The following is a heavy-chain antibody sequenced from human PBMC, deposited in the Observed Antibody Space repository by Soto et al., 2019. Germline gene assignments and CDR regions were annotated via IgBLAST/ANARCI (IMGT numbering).Heavy chain of an antibody. CDR2: ISFDGRNT. CDR1: GFTFNNYG. V-gene: IGHV3-30*03. J-gene: IGHJ6*02. CDR3: AREWLIDDISYYYGMDV. Sequence: PGGSLRLSCAASGFTFNNYGMHWVRQAPGKGLEWVVVISFDGRNTYYADSVKGRFTISRDNSKNTLYLQMTSLRVEDTAVYYCAREWLIDDISYYYGMDVWGQGTTVTVSS. D-gene: IGHD3-9*01.